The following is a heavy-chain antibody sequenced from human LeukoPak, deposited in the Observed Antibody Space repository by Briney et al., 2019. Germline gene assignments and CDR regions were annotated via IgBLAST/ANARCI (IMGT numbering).Heavy chain of an antibody. V-gene: IGHV3-7*01. CDR2: IKQDGSEK. Sequence: GGSLRLSCAASGFTFSRYWMTWVRQAPGKGLEWVANIKQDGSEKYYVDSVKGRFTISRDNAKNSLYLQMNSLRAEDTAVYYCARRWIIGSGSYHFDYWGQGTLVTVSS. CDR1: GFTFSRYW. D-gene: IGHD1-26*01. CDR3: ARRWIIGSGSYHFDY. J-gene: IGHJ4*02.